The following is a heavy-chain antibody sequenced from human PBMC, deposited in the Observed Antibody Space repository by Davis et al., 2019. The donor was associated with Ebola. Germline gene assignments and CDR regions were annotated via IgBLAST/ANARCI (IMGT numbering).Heavy chain of an antibody. Sequence: GESLKISCAASGFTFGSFWMSWVRQAPGKGLEWVANIEQGGSETYYVDSVKGRFTISRDNAKNSLYLQMNSLRAEDTAVYYCARGAGTPFDYWGQGTLVTVSS. J-gene: IGHJ4*02. CDR3: ARGAGTPFDY. CDR2: IEQGGSET. D-gene: IGHD1-7*01. V-gene: IGHV3-7*03. CDR1: GFTFGSFW.